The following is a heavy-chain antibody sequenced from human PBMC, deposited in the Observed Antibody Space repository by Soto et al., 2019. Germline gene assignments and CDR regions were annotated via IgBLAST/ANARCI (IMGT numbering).Heavy chain of an antibody. D-gene: IGHD6-13*01. CDR1: GYTFTSYY. J-gene: IGHJ4*02. Sequence: GASVKVSCKASGYTFTSYYMHWVRQAPGQGLEWMGIINPSGGSTSYAQKFQGRVTMTRDTSTSTVYMELSSLRSEDTAVYYCARGQQLVFRGEQIDYWGQGTLVTVSS. CDR3: ARGQQLVFRGEQIDY. CDR2: INPSGGST. V-gene: IGHV1-46*01.